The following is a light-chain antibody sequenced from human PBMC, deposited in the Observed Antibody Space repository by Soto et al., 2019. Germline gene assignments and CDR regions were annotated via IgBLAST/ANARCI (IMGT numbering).Light chain of an antibody. Sequence: EIVLTQSPATLSFSPGERATLSCRASQSVTRNLAWYQQKLGQAPRLLIYDASNRATGIPDRFSGSGSGTDFTLTISSLEPEDFADYFCQTSSNWPPEITIGQGRRLDIX. CDR2: DAS. J-gene: IGKJ5*01. CDR3: QTSSNWPPEIT. CDR1: QSVTRN. V-gene: IGKV3-11*01.